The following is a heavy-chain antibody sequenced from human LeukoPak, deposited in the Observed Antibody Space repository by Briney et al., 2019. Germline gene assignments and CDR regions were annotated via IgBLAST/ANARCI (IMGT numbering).Heavy chain of an antibody. D-gene: IGHD3-10*01. Sequence: PGGSLRLSCAASGFTFDDYAMHWVRQAPGKGLEWVSGISWNSGSIGYADSVKGRFTISRDNAKNSLYLQMNSLRAEDTALYYCAKALYGSGSYYKGAFDYWGQGTLVTVSS. CDR1: GFTFDDYA. V-gene: IGHV3-9*01. J-gene: IGHJ4*02. CDR3: AKALYGSGSYYKGAFDY. CDR2: ISWNSGSI.